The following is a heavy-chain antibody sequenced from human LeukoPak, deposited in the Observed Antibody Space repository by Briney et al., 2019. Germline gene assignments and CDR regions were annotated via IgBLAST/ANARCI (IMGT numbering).Heavy chain of an antibody. V-gene: IGHV4-59*01. J-gene: IGHJ5*02. CDR1: GGSISSYY. Sequence: PSETLSLTCTVSGGSISSYYWSWIRQPPGKGLEWIGYMYYSGSTNYNPSLKSRVTISVDTSKNQFSLKLSSVTAADTALYYCARATQYQLINWFDPWGQGTLVTVSS. D-gene: IGHD2-2*01. CDR3: ARATQYQLINWFDP. CDR2: MYYSGST.